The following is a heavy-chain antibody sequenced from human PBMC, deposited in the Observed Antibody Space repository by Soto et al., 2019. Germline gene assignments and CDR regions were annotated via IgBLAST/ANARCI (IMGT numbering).Heavy chain of an antibody. Sequence: EVQLVESGGGLVQPGGSLRLSCAASGFTFSSYWMSWVRQAPGKGLEWVANIKQDGSEKYYVDSVKGRFTISRDTAKNSLYLQMNSLRAEDTAVYYCARERRYYDSGGMDVWGQGTTVTVSS. CDR3: ARERRYYDSGGMDV. CDR1: GFTFSSYW. J-gene: IGHJ6*02. D-gene: IGHD3-22*01. V-gene: IGHV3-7*01. CDR2: IKQDGSEK.